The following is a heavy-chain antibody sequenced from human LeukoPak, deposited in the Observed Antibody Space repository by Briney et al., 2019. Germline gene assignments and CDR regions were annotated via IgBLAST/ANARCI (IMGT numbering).Heavy chain of an antibody. CDR1: GGSFSGYY. CDR3: ARGGNYYDSSGYYYRGYYYYGMDV. D-gene: IGHD3-22*01. J-gene: IGHJ6*02. V-gene: IGHV4-34*01. CDR2: INNSGST. Sequence: KASETLSLTCAVYGGSFSGYYWSWIRQPPGKGLEWIGEINNSGSTSYNPSLKSRVTIPVDTSKNQFSLKLSSVTAADTAVYYCARGGNYYDSSGYYYRGYYYYGMDVWGQGTTVTVSS.